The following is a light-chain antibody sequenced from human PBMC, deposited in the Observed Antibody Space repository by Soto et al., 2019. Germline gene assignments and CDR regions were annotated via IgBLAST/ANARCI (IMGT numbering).Light chain of an antibody. Sequence: DIVVTQSPLSLPVTPGEPASISCRATQSLLHINGYNYVDWYLQKPGQSPQLLIYLASSRASGVPDRFSGSGSGTDFTLKISRVEAEDFGVYYCIQTLQTPFTFGGGTKVDNK. J-gene: IGKJ4*01. CDR1: QSLLHINGYNY. CDR2: LAS. CDR3: IQTLQTPFT. V-gene: IGKV2-28*01.